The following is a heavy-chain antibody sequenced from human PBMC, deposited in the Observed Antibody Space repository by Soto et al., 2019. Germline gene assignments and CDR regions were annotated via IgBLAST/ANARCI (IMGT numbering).Heavy chain of an antibody. Sequence: SETLSLTCTVSGGSISSSSYKWGWIRQPPGKGLEWIGSTYYSGSTYHNPSLKSRVTISVDTSKNQFSLRLTSVTAADTAVYYCARHPTVTYFDYWGQGTLVTVSS. J-gene: IGHJ4*02. CDR2: TYYSGST. CDR1: GGSISSSSYK. D-gene: IGHD4-17*01. CDR3: ARHPTVTYFDY. V-gene: IGHV4-39*01.